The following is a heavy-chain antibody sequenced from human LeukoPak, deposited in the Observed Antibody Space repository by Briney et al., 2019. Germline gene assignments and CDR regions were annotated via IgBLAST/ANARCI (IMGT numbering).Heavy chain of an antibody. J-gene: IGHJ6*02. CDR2: IYYSGSIHSSGST. CDR1: GGSISSSSYY. CDR3: ARQPRYCVGGNCYNPYYYGMDV. V-gene: IGHV4-39*01. D-gene: IGHD2-15*01. Sequence: SETLSLTCTVSGGSISSSSYYWGWIRQPPGKGLEWIGIIYYSGSIHSSGSTYYNPSLKSRVTISVDTSNNQFSLKVRSLTAADTAMYFCARQPRYCVGGNCYNPYYYGMDVWGQGTTVTVSS.